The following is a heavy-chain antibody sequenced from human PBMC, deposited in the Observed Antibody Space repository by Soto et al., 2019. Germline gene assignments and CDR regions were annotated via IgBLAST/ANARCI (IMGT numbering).Heavy chain of an antibody. Sequence: SETLSLTCTVSGGSISSSSYYWGWIRQPSGMGLEWIGSIYYSGNTYYNLYLNSRVSISVDTSKNQFSLKLTSVTAADTAVYYCSIHSKGRSSRGFDSWGQGTLVTVSS. V-gene: IGHV4-39*01. CDR1: GGSISSSSYY. J-gene: IGHJ5*01. D-gene: IGHD3-10*01. CDR2: IYYSGNT. CDR3: SIHSKGRSSRGFDS.